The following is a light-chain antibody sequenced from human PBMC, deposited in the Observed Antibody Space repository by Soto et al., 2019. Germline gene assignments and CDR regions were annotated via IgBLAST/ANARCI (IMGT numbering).Light chain of an antibody. Sequence: EIVMTQCPATLSVSPGERATLSCRASQSVSSNLAWYQQKPGQAPRLLIYGASTRATGIPARFSGSGSGTEFTLTISSLQSEDFAVYYCQQNNKWPPWTFGQGTKVESK. V-gene: IGKV3-15*01. J-gene: IGKJ1*01. CDR1: QSVSSN. CDR2: GAS. CDR3: QQNNKWPPWT.